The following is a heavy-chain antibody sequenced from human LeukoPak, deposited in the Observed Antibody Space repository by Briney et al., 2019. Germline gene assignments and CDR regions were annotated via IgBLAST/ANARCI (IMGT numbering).Heavy chain of an antibody. Sequence: GGSLRLSCAASGFTFSSYGMHWVRQAPGKGLEWVAVISYDGSNKYYADSVKGRFTISRDNSKSTLSLQMNSLRAEDTAVYYCARDHEAVVVVVAATYWGQGTLVTVSS. J-gene: IGHJ4*02. D-gene: IGHD2-15*01. CDR1: GFTFSSYG. CDR3: ARDHEAVVVVVAATY. CDR2: ISYDGSNK. V-gene: IGHV3-30*03.